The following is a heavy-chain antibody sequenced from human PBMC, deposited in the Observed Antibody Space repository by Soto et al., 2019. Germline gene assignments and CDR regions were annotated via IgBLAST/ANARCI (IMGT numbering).Heavy chain of an antibody. Sequence: QVQLVQSGAEVKKPGSSVKVSCKASGGTFSSYAISWVRQAPGQGLEWMGGIIPIFGTANYAQKFQGRVTITADESTSTAYMELSSLRSGDTAVYYCARYCEQRGVCGYYGMDVWGQGTTVTVSS. D-gene: IGHD6-25*01. J-gene: IGHJ6*02. V-gene: IGHV1-69*01. CDR3: ARYCEQRGVCGYYGMDV. CDR2: IIPIFGTA. CDR1: GGTFSSYA.